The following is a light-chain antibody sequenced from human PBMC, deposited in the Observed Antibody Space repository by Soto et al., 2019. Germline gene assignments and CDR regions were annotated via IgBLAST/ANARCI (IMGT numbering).Light chain of an antibody. Sequence: EVVMTQCPATLSVSPGERATLSCRASQSVITNLAWYPQMPGPSPRLLIYGGSPRDTAFPARFSGSGAGTDCTLTISSLQSEDFAVYYCQQYNNLPITFGQGTRLENK. V-gene: IGKV3-15*01. CDR2: GGS. J-gene: IGKJ5*01. CDR3: QQYNNLPIT. CDR1: QSVITN.